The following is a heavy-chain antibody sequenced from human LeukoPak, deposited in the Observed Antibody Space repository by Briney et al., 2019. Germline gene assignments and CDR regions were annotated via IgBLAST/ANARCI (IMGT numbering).Heavy chain of an antibody. J-gene: IGHJ4*02. Sequence: GGSLRLSCAVSGLTFSRYAMSWFRQAPGKGLEWVSAISESGSGTYYADSVKGRFTISRDNSKDTLSLQMNSLRAEDTAVYYCAKDIAQGYTFGSIEQDYWGQGTLVTVSS. V-gene: IGHV3-23*01. CDR2: ISESGSGT. CDR1: GLTFSRYA. CDR3: AKDIAQGYTFGSIEQDY. D-gene: IGHD5-18*01.